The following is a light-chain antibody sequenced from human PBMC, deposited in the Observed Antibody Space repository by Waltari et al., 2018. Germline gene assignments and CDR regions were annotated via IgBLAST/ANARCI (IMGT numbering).Light chain of an antibody. Sequence: DLVLTQSPESLAVSLGEWATINCQSSRSVLYSSKNKNYLAWYQQKPGQPPKLLIYWASTRESGVPDRFSGSGSGTYFTLIISSLQAEDVAVYYCQQYYRTPLTFGGGTKVEIK. CDR3: QQYYRTPLT. J-gene: IGKJ4*01. CDR2: WAS. CDR1: RSVLYSSKNKNY. V-gene: IGKV4-1*01.